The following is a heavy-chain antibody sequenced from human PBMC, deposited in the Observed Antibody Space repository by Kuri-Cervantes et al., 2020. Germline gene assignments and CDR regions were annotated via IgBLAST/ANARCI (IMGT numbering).Heavy chain of an antibody. CDR3: AVLWGHTVTEQGAFDI. Sequence: ASVKVSCKASGYTFTSYAMNWVRQAPGQGLEWMGWISAYNGNTNYAQKLQGRVTMTTDTSTSTAYMELRSLRSDDTAVYYCAVLWGHTVTEQGAFDIWGQGTMVTVSS. V-gene: IGHV1-18*01. D-gene: IGHD4-17*01. CDR2: ISAYNGNT. J-gene: IGHJ3*02. CDR1: GYTFTSYA.